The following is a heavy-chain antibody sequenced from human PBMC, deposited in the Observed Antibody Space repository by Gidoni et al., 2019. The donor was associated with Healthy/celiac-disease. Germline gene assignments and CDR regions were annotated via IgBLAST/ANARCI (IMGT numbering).Heavy chain of an antibody. CDR3: ATPEQHLDPYYYYGMDV. D-gene: IGHD6-13*01. CDR1: GFTFSSYA. J-gene: IGHJ6*02. V-gene: IGHV3-23*01. Sequence: EVQLLESGGGLVQPGGSLRLSCAASGFTFSSYAMSWVRQAPGKGLEWVSAISGSGGSTYYADSVKGRLTISRDNSKNTLYLQMNSLRAEDTAVYYCATPEQHLDPYYYYGMDVWGQGTTVTVSS. CDR2: ISGSGGST.